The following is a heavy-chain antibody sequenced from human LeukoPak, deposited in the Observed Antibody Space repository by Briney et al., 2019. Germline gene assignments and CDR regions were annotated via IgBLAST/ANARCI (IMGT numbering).Heavy chain of an antibody. CDR1: GYTLTELS. CDR3: ATDSIIAVAGFDY. D-gene: IGHD6-19*01. V-gene: IGHV1-24*01. CDR2: FDPEDGET. Sequence: ASVTVSFKVSGYTLTELSMHWVRQAPGKGLEGMGGFDPEDGETIYAQKFQGRVTMTEDTSTDTAYMELSSLRSEDTAVYYCATDSIIAVAGFDYWGQGTLVTVSS. J-gene: IGHJ4*02.